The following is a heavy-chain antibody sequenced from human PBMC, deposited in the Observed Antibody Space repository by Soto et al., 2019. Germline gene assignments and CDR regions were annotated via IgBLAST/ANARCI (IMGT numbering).Heavy chain of an antibody. J-gene: IGHJ6*02. CDR1: GFTFSSYA. Sequence: GGSLRLSCAASGFTFSSYAVSWVRQAPGKGLEWVSAISGSGGSTYYADSVKGRFTISRDNSKNTLYLQMNSLRAEDTAVYYCAKDFAPYGDYVWSFYYYGMDVWGQGTTVTVSS. D-gene: IGHD4-17*01. CDR3: AKDFAPYGDYVWSFYYYGMDV. V-gene: IGHV3-23*01. CDR2: ISGSGGST.